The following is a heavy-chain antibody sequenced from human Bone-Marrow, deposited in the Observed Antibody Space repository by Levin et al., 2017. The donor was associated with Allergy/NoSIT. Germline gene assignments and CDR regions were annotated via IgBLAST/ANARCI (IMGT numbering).Heavy chain of an antibody. D-gene: IGHD6-19*01. CDR3: AKWDSSAWYDY. J-gene: IGHJ4*02. Sequence: GGSLRLSCAASGFTFSSYAMSWVRQAPGKGLEWVSAISGGGDNTYYRDSVKGRFTISRDNSKNTLNLQMNSLRAEDTARYFCAKWDSSAWYDYWGQGTLVTVSS. CDR2: ISGGGDNT. CDR1: GFTFSSYA. V-gene: IGHV3-23*01.